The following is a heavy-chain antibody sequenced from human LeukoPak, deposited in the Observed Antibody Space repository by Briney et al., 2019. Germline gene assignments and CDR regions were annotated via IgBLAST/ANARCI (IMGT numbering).Heavy chain of an antibody. CDR2: IYYSGST. J-gene: IGHJ4*02. Sequence: SETLSLTCTISGGSISSYYWSWIRQPPGKGLEWIGYIYYSGSTNYNPSLKSRGTISVDTSKNQFSLKLSSVTAADTAVYYCARYGYDILTGHYFDYWGQGTLVTVSS. D-gene: IGHD3-9*01. V-gene: IGHV4-59*01. CDR3: ARYGYDILTGHYFDY. CDR1: GGSISSYY.